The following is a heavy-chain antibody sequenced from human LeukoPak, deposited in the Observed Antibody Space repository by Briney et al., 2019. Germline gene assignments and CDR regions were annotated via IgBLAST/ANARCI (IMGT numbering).Heavy chain of an antibody. V-gene: IGHV3-7*01. Sequence: GGSLRLSCAASGFTFSSYGMHWVRQAPGKGLEWVANIKQDGSEKYYVDSVKGRFTISRDNAKNSLYLQMNSLRAEDMAVYYCARDGAQLRGGSDFDYWGQGTLVTVSS. J-gene: IGHJ4*02. CDR1: GFTFSSYG. D-gene: IGHD5-24*01. CDR2: IKQDGSEK. CDR3: ARDGAQLRGGSDFDY.